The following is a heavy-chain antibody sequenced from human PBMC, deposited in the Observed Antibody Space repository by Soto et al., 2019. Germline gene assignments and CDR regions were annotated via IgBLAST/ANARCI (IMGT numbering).Heavy chain of an antibody. J-gene: IGHJ3*01. Sequence: GGSLRLSCAASGFTFSSYAMNWVRLAPGKGLEWVAAVTSSASSTHCADSVKGRFTISRDNSKNTLYLQMNSLRADDTAVYYCAKGGAVLLDPFDVWGQGTMVTVSS. CDR2: VTSSASST. CDR3: AKGGAVLLDPFDV. CDR1: GFTFSSYA. D-gene: IGHD1-26*01. V-gene: IGHV3-23*01.